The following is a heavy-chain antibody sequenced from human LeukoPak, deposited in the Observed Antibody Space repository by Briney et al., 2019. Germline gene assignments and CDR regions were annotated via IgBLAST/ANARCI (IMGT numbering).Heavy chain of an antibody. CDR3: AKSQKGYFDC. CDR2: INPNSGDT. V-gene: IGHV1-2*06. J-gene: IGHJ4*02. CDR1: GYTFTNYY. Sequence: ASVNVSCKASGYTFTNYYIHWVRQAPGQGLEWMGRINPNSGDTNYAQKFQGRVTMTRDTSITTAYMELSGLRSDDTAVYYCAKSQKGYFDCWGQGTLVTVSS.